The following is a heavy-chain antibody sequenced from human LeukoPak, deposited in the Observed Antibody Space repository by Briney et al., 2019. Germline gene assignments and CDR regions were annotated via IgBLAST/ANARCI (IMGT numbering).Heavy chain of an antibody. CDR3: TRTVNSASDF. J-gene: IGHJ4*02. CDR2: INQNGGVK. D-gene: IGHD4-23*01. V-gene: IGHV3-7*03. CDR1: GFTFSSYG. Sequence: GGSLRLSCAASGFTFSSYGMHWVRQAPGKGLEWVATINQNGGVKYYVDSVKGRFTISRDNAKTSLFLQMNSLRIDDTAMYYCTRTVNSASDFWGQGTLVTVSS.